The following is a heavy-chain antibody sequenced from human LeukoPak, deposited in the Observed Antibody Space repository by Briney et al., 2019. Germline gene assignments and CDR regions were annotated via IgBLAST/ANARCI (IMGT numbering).Heavy chain of an antibody. CDR1: GFTVSNNY. Sequence: GSLRLSCAVSGFTVSNNYMSWVRQAPGKGLEWVSVISGGGNTYDADSVKGRFTISRDNSKNTLYLEMNSLRAEDTAVYYCAKDQGRGLGSYSWGNFDYWGQGTLVTVSS. D-gene: IGHD3-10*01. CDR3: AKDQGRGLGSYSWGNFDY. V-gene: IGHV3-53*01. J-gene: IGHJ4*02. CDR2: ISGGGNT.